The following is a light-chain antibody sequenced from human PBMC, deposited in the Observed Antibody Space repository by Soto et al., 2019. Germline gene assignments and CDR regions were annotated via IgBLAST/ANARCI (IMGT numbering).Light chain of an antibody. J-gene: IGLJ1*01. Sequence: QSVLTQPPSASGSPGQSVTISSTGTSSDVGPYKYVSWYQQHPGKAPKLIIYAVNQRPSGVPDRFSGSKSGNTASLTVSGLQAEDEADYYCSSYASGNIYVFGTGTKVTVL. CDR1: SSDVGPYKY. CDR3: SSYASGNIYV. V-gene: IGLV2-8*01. CDR2: AVN.